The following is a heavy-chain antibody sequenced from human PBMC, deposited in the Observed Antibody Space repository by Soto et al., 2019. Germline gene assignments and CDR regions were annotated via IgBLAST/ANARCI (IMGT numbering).Heavy chain of an antibody. V-gene: IGHV3-49*05. CDR1: GFTFGDYA. CDR3: TGLLLWFGEPTNWFDP. Sequence: ESGGGLVKPGRSLRLSCTASGFTFGDYAMSWFRQAPGKGLEWVGFIRSKAYGGTTEYAASVKGRFTISRDDSKSIAYLQMNSLKTEDTAVYYCTGLLLWFGEPTNWFDPWGQGTLVTVSS. D-gene: IGHD3-10*01. CDR2: IRSKAYGGTT. J-gene: IGHJ5*02.